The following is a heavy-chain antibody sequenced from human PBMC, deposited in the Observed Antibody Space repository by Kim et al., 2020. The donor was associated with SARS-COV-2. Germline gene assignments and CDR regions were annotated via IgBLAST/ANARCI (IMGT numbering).Heavy chain of an antibody. CDR3: ARAQY. J-gene: IGHJ4*02. CDR1: GFIFSSQW. V-gene: IGHV3-7*01. Sequence: GGSLRLSCEASGFIFSSQWMSWVRQAPGKGLEWVANINEDGSEKHYVDSVKGRFTISRDNAENSLSLQMNNLRAEDTAVYYCARAQYWGQGTLVTVSS. CDR2: INEDGSEK.